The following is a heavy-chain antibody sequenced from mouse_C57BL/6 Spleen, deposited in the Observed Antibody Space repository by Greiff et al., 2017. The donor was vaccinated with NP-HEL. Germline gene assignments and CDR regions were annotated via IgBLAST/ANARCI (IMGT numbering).Heavy chain of an antibody. CDR2: INPNNGGT. V-gene: IGHV1-22*01. J-gene: IGHJ2*01. CDR3: ARGGNYYGSYYFDY. D-gene: IGHD1-1*01. Sequence: EVQLQQSGPELVKPGASVKMSCKASRYTFTDYNMHWVKQSHGKSLEWIGYINPNNGGTSYNQKFKGKATLTVNKSSSTAYMELRSLTSEDSAVYYCARGGNYYGSYYFDYWGQGTTLTVSS. CDR1: RYTFTDYN.